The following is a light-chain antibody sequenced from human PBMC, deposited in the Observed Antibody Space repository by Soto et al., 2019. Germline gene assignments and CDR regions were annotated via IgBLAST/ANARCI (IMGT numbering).Light chain of an antibody. CDR1: QSISTW. J-gene: IGKJ1*01. CDR3: QQYSSYSET. V-gene: IGKV1-5*01. CDR2: DAS. Sequence: DIQMTQSPSTLSASLGDRVTITCRASQSISTWLAWYQQKPGKAPKLLIFDASGLQSGVPSRFSGSGSGTEFTLTISSLQPDDSATYYCQQYSSYSETFGQRTKVDIK.